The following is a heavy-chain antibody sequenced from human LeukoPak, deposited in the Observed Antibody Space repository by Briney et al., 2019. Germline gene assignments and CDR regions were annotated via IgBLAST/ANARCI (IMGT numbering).Heavy chain of an antibody. V-gene: IGHV1-2*06. CDR3: AREGKDYYESSGYYWRPDAFDI. D-gene: IGHD3-22*01. Sequence: GASVKVSCKASGYTFTGYYMHWVRQAPGQGLEWMGRINPNSGGTNYAQKFQGRVTITRDTSISTAYMELSRLRSDDTAVYYCAREGKDYYESSGYYWRPDAFDIWGQGTMVTVSS. J-gene: IGHJ3*02. CDR2: INPNSGGT. CDR1: GYTFTGYY.